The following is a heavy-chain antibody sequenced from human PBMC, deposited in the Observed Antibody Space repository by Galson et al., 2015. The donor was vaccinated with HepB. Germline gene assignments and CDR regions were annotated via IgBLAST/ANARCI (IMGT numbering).Heavy chain of an antibody. Sequence: ATLFPTSTVSGGFISCNYWCWLRPPPGRGQECIGNIYYSRCIYYKHSLKSRVTISVDTSKNQFSLQLSSVTAADTAVYYCARERALEAPTYYYYYGMDVWGQGTTVTVSS. V-gene: IGHV4-59*12. CDR3: ARERALEAPTYYYYYGMDV. D-gene: IGHD6-6*01. J-gene: IGHJ6*02. CDR1: GGFISCNY. CDR2: IYYSRCI.